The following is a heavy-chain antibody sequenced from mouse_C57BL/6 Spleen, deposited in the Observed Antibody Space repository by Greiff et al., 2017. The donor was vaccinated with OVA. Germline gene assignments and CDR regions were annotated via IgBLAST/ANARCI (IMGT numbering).Heavy chain of an antibody. CDR2: INPYNGGT. CDR1: GYTFTDYY. CDR3: ARRGGSSYVRYFDY. Sequence: EVKLQESGPVLVKPGASVKMSCKASGYTFTDYYMNWVKQSHGKSLEWIGVINPYNGGTSYNQKFKGKATLTVDKSSSTAYMELNSLTSEDSAVYYCARRGGSSYVRYFDYWGQGTTLTVSS. D-gene: IGHD1-1*01. J-gene: IGHJ2*01. V-gene: IGHV1-19*01.